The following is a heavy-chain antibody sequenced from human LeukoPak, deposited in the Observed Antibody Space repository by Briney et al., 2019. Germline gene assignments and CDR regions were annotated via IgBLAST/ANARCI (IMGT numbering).Heavy chain of an antibody. Sequence: RPSETPSLTCAVYGGSFSGYYWSWIRQSPGKGLEWIGEINHSGSTNYNPSLKSRVTISVDTSKNQFSLKLSSVTAADTAVYYCARGRGYSYGYAPNYYYYMDVWGKGTTVTVSS. J-gene: IGHJ6*03. CDR3: ARGRGYSYGYAPNYYYYMDV. CDR2: INHSGST. V-gene: IGHV4-34*01. CDR1: GGSFSGYY. D-gene: IGHD5-18*01.